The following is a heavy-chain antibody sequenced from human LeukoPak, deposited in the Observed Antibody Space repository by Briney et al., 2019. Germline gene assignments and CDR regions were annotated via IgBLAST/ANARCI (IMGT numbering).Heavy chain of an antibody. V-gene: IGHV3-48*03. D-gene: IGHD4-23*01. Sequence: GGSLRLSCAASGFTFSSYEMNWVRQAPGKWLEWVSYISSSGNTIYHADSVKGRFTISRDNAKNSLYLQMNSLRAEDTAVYYCARALWRTVVTAFGYWGQGTLVTVSS. CDR3: ARALWRTVVTAFGY. CDR1: GFTFSSYE. J-gene: IGHJ4*02. CDR2: ISSSGNTI.